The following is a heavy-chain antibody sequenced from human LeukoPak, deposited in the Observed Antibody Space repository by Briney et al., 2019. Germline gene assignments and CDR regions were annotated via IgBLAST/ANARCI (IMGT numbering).Heavy chain of an antibody. CDR1: GYTFTSYY. Sequence: GASVKVSCKASGYTFTSYYMHWVRQAPGQGLEWMGIINPSGGSTSYAQKFQGRVTMTRDTSTSTVYMELSSLRSEDTAVYYCALAAVRGHYYYGMDVWGQGTTVTVSS. CDR2: INPSGGST. V-gene: IGHV1-46*01. CDR3: ALAAVRGHYYYGMDV. J-gene: IGHJ6*02. D-gene: IGHD3-10*01.